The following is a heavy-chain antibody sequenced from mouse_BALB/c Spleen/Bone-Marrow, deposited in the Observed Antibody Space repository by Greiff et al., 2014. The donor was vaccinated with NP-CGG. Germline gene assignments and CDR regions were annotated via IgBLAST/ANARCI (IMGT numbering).Heavy chain of an antibody. J-gene: IGHJ4*01. CDR2: IDPANGNT. CDR3: ARWEYYAMDY. CDR1: GFNIKDTY. Sequence: EVQLQQSGAELVKPGASVKLSCTASGFNIKDTYMHWVKQRPEQGLEWIGRIDPANGNTKYDRKFQGKATITADTSSNTAYLQLSSLTSEDTAVYYCARWEYYAMDYWGQGTSVTVSS. V-gene: IGHV14-3*02. D-gene: IGHD4-1*01.